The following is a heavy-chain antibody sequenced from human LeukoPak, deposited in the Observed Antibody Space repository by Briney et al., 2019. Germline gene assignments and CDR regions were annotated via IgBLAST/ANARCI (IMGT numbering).Heavy chain of an antibody. J-gene: IGHJ6*03. V-gene: IGHV3-11*04. CDR2: ISSSGSTI. Sequence: TGRSLRLSCAASGFTFSDYYMSWIRQAPGKGLEWVSYISSSGSTIYYADSVKGRFTISRDNAKNSLYLQMNSLRAEDTAVYYCARDRGSSWYAPYYYMDVWGKGTTVTVSS. CDR3: ARDRGSSWYAPYYYMDV. D-gene: IGHD6-13*01. CDR1: GFTFSDYY.